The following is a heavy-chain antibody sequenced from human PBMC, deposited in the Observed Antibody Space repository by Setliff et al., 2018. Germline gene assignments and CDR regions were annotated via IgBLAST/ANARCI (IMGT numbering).Heavy chain of an antibody. CDR3: ARVRVVYYYYGMDV. CDR2: INHSGST. V-gene: IGHV4-34*01. J-gene: IGHJ6*02. Sequence: SETLSLTCAVYGGSFSGYYWSWIRQPPGKGLEWIGEINHSGSTNYNPSLKSRVTISVDQSKNQFSLKLSSVTAADTAVYYCARVRVVYYYYGMDVWGQGTTVTVSS. CDR1: GGSFSGYY. D-gene: IGHD3-3*01.